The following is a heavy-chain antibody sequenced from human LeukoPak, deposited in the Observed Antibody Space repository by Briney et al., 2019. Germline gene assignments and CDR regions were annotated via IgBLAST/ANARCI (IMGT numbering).Heavy chain of an antibody. Sequence: SETLSLTCTVSGGSISSSSYYWGWIRQPPGKGLGWIGSISYTGSTFYNPSLKSRVTISVDTSKNQFSLKLISVTAADTTVYYCASQSSSLYGGFDYWGQGTLVTVSS. CDR3: ASQSSSLYGGFDY. D-gene: IGHD6-13*01. J-gene: IGHJ4*02. V-gene: IGHV4-39*01. CDR1: GGSISSSSYY. CDR2: ISYTGST.